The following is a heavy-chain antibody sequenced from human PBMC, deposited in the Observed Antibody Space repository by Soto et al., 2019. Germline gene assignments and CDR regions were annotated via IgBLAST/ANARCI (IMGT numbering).Heavy chain of an antibody. CDR1: GFTFSSYW. CDR2: INSDGSST. D-gene: IGHD2-15*01. J-gene: IGHJ5*02. V-gene: IGHV3-74*01. Sequence: GGSLRLSCAASGFTFSSYWMHWVRQAPGKGLVWVSRINSDGSSTSYADSVKGRFTISRDNAKNTLYLQMNSLRAEDTAVYYCARGLGCSGGSCYPNWFDPWGQGTLVTVSS. CDR3: ARGLGCSGGSCYPNWFDP.